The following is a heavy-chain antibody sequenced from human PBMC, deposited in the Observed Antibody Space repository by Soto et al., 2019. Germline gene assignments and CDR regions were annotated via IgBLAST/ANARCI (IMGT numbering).Heavy chain of an antibody. CDR2: IYYSGST. CDR1: GGSISSGGYY. D-gene: IGHD3-10*01. Sequence: QVQLQESGPGLVKPSQTLSLTCTVSGGSISSGGYYWSWIRQHPGKGLEWIGYIYYSGSTYYNPSLKSRVTISVDTSKNQFSLKMSSVTAADTAVYYCARDGRGANYFDYWGQGTLVTVSS. CDR3: ARDGRGANYFDY. V-gene: IGHV4-31*03. J-gene: IGHJ4*02.